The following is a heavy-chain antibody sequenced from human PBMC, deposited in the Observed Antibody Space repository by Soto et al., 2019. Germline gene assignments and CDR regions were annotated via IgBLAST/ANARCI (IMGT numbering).Heavy chain of an antibody. CDR2: MNPNTGNS. D-gene: IGHD2-2*03. CDR3: ARDGGGYCSSTSCYDYYYYYGMDV. Sequence: GASVKVSCKASGYTFTSSDINWVRQAPGQGLEWMGWMNPNTGNSGFAQKFQGRVTMTSDTSISTAYMELSSLRSEDTAVYYCARDGGGYCSSTSCYDYYYYYGMDVWGQGTTVTVSS. V-gene: IGHV1-8*01. J-gene: IGHJ6*02. CDR1: GYTFTSSD.